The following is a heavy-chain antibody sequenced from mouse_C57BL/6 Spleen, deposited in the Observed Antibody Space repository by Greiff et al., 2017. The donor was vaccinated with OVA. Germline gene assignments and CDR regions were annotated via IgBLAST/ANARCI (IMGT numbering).Heavy chain of an antibody. V-gene: IGHV6-6*01. CDR3: TRLNDYPPDWYFDV. CDR2: IRNKANNHAT. D-gene: IGHD2-4*01. Sequence: EVMLVESGGGLVQPGGSMKLSCAASGFTFSDAWMDWVRQSPEKGLEWVAEIRNKANNHATYYAESVKGRFTISRDDSKSSVYLQMNSLRAEDTGIYYCTRLNDYPPDWYFDVWGTGTTVTVSS. CDR1: GFTFSDAW. J-gene: IGHJ1*03.